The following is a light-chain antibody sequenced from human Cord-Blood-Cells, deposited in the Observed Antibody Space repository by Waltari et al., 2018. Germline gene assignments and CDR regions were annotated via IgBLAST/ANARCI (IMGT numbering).Light chain of an antibody. CDR1: SSDVGGFNY. J-gene: IGLJ3*02. CDR3: CSYAGSYTYWV. Sequence: QSALTQPRPVSGSPGQSVTISGTGTSSDVGGFNYVSWYQQHPGKAPKLMIYDVSKRPSGVPDRFSGSKSGNTASLTISGLQAEDEADYYCCSYAGSYTYWVFGGGTKLTVL. CDR2: DVS. V-gene: IGLV2-11*01.